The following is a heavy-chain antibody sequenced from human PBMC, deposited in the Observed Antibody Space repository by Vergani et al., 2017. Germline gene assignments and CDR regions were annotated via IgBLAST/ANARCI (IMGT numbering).Heavy chain of an antibody. Sequence: QLQESGPGLVKTSGTLSLTCIVSGGSISRSSHYWGWIRQAPGKGLEWIGSIYHNGNTFYNPSLNSRLSISVDKSKNEFSLKLSAVTAADTAVYYCARGRGDYVYWFDPWGQGTLVTVSS. V-gene: IGHV4-39*01. J-gene: IGHJ5*02. CDR3: ARGRGDYVYWFDP. D-gene: IGHD4-17*01. CDR2: IYHNGNT. CDR1: GGSISRSSHY.